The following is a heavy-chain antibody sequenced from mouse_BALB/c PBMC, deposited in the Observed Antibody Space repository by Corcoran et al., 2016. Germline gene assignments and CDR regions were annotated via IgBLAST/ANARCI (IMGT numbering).Heavy chain of an antibody. J-gene: IGHJ4*01. CDR3: ARSYYGSRMDY. CDR1: GYTFTNYG. D-gene: IGHD1-1*01. Sequence: QIQLVQSGPALKKPGETVKISCKASGYTFTNYGMNWVKQAPGKGLKWMGWINTYTGEPTYADDFKGRFAFSLETSASTAYLQINKLKNEDMATYFCARSYYGSRMDYWGQGTSVTVSS. CDR2: INTYTGEP. V-gene: IGHV9-1*02.